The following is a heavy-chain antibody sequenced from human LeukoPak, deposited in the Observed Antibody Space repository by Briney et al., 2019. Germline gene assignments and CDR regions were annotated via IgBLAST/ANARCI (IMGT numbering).Heavy chain of an antibody. D-gene: IGHD3-22*01. J-gene: IGHJ6*02. CDR2: IYTSGST. Sequence: SETLSLTCTVSGGSISSYYWSWIRQPAGKGLEWIGRIYTSGSTNYNPSLKSRVTISVDTSKNQFSLKLSSVTAADTAVYYCARDRGITMISWTGGMDVWGQGTTVTVSS. V-gene: IGHV4-4*07. CDR1: GGSISSYY. CDR3: ARDRGITMISWTGGMDV.